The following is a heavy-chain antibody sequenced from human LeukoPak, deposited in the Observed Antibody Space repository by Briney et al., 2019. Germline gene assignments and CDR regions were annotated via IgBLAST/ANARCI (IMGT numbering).Heavy chain of an antibody. Sequence: SETLSLTCEVSTYSITSDYHWAWIRQSLGKGLEWIGSIYRTGKTYYNPAHKTRVTISVDTSKNQFSLKLSSVTAADTAVYYCARGGDVSSGWYQPNWFDPWGQGTLVTVSS. J-gene: IGHJ5*02. CDR2: IYRTGKT. CDR3: ARGGDVSSGWYQPNWFDP. D-gene: IGHD6-19*01. V-gene: IGHV4-38-2*01. CDR1: TYSITSDYH.